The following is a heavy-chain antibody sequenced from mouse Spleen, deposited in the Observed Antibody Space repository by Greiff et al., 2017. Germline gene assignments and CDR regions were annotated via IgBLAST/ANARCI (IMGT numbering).Heavy chain of an antibody. CDR2: IDPENGDT. CDR3: TTGVRRGDYHAMDY. CDR1: GFNIKDDY. Sequence: VQLKESGAELVRPGASVKLSCTASGFNIKDDYMHWVKQRPEQGLEWIGWIDPENGDTEYASKFQGKATITADTSSNTAYLQLSSLTSEDTAVYYCTTGVRRGDYHAMDYWGQGTSVTVSS. V-gene: IGHV14-4*01. D-gene: IGHD2-14*01. J-gene: IGHJ4*01.